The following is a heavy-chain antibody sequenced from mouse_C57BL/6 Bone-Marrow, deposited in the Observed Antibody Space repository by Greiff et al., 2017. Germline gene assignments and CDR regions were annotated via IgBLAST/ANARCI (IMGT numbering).Heavy chain of an antibody. D-gene: IGHD1-1*01. CDR3: ARRGYGSSYNY. CDR1: GYTFTSYG. V-gene: IGHV1-81*01. J-gene: IGHJ2*01. CDR2: IYPRSGNT. Sequence: QVQLQQSGAELARPGASVKLSCKASGYTFTSYGISWVKQRTGQGLEWIGEIYPRSGNTYYNEKFKGKATLTADKSSSTAYMGLRSLTSEDSAVYSCARRGYGSSYNYWGQGTTLTVSS.